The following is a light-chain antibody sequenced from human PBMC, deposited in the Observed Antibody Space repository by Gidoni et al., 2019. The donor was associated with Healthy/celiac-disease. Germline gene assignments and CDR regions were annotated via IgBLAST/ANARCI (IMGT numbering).Light chain of an antibody. CDR2: KAS. CDR1: QSISSW. J-gene: IGKJ4*01. CDR3: QQYNSYPLT. Sequence: DIHMTQSPSTLSASVGDRVTITCRASQSISSWLAWYQQKPGKAPKLLIYKASSLESGVPSRFSGSGSGTEFTLTISSLQPDDFATYYCQQYNSYPLTFXGXTKVEIK. V-gene: IGKV1-5*03.